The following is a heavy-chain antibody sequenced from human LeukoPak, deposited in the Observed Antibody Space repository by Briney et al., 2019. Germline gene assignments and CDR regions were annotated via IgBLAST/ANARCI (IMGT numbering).Heavy chain of an antibody. CDR1: GGFIRDSGYY. Sequence: SETLSLTCTVSGGFIRDSGYYWGWIRQPPGKGLEWIGTVFYSGRTYYNSSLQGRVTISVDTSKNQFSLRLSSVTPADTAIYYCARLSNDYGDYEGHYWGQGTLVTVSS. CDR2: VFYSGRT. D-gene: IGHD4-17*01. CDR3: ARLSNDYGDYEGHY. J-gene: IGHJ4*02. V-gene: IGHV4-39*01.